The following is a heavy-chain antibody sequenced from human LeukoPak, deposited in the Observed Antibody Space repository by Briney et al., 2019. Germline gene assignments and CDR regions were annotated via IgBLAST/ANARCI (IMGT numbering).Heavy chain of an antibody. CDR2: INWSGGST. D-gene: IGHD2-2*01. CDR3: ARAPITSPFYFDY. V-gene: IGHV3-20*04. J-gene: IGHJ4*02. CDR1: GFAFGEHG. Sequence: GGSLRLSCTASGFAFGEHGMSWVRQVPGKGLEWVSGINWSGGSTGYADPLRGRFTISRDNAKNSLYLQMDSLRAEDTAVYYCARAPITSPFYFDYWGQGTLVTVSS.